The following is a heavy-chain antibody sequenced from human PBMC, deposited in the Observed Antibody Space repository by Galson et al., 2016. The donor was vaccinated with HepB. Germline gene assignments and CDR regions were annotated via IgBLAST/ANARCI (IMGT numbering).Heavy chain of an antibody. J-gene: IGHJ4*02. Sequence: SLRLSCAASGFTFSSYGMHWVRQAPGKGLEWVAVIWYDGSNNYYADSVKGRFTISRDNSKNTLYLQMNSLRAEDTAVYYCARGYYASGRSDFDYWGQGTLVTVSS. CDR2: IWYDGSNN. V-gene: IGHV3-33*01. CDR1: GFTFSSYG. CDR3: ARGYYASGRSDFDY. D-gene: IGHD3-10*01.